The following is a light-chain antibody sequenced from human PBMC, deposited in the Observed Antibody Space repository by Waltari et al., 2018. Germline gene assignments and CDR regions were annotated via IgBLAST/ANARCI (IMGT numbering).Light chain of an antibody. CDR1: RSVRSN. CDR3: QQYHTWPRT. V-gene: IGKV3-15*01. CDR2: GAS. Sequence: EIMLTQSPGALSVCPGERATLSCRASRSVRSNLVWFQQKPGQAPRLLIYGASTRATDIPARFSGSGSETEFTLTISSMQSEDFAVYYCQQYHTWPRTFGQGTKLDIK. J-gene: IGKJ2*01.